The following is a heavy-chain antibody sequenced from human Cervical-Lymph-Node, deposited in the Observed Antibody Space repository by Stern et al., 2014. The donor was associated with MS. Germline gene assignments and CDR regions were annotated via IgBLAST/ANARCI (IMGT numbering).Heavy chain of an antibody. D-gene: IGHD2-15*01. V-gene: IGHV1-69*01. CDR1: GGTFSSYA. Sequence: QVQLVESGAEVKKPGSSAKVSCKASGGTFSSYAISWVRQAPGQGLEWLGGIIPIFGTANYAQKFQGRVTITADESTSTAYMELSSLRSEDTAVYYCARPNPMLYYSFDYWGQGTLVTVSS. J-gene: IGHJ4*02. CDR2: IIPIFGTA. CDR3: ARPNPMLYYSFDY.